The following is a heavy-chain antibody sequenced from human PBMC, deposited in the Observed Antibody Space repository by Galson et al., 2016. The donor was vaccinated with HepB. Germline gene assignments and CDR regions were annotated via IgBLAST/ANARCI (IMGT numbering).Heavy chain of an antibody. J-gene: IGHJ6*04. V-gene: IGHV5-51*01. Sequence: QSGAAVKKPGESLKISCPGSGYSFSNYWIGWVRQMPGKGLEWMGIIDSGDSVTTYSPSFQGQVTISVDKSISTAHLQWSGLKASDTAMYYCARVSWNHFFYGMDVWGKGTTVTVTS. CDR1: GYSFSNYW. CDR3: ARVSWNHFFYGMDV. CDR2: IDSGDSVT. D-gene: IGHD1-1*01.